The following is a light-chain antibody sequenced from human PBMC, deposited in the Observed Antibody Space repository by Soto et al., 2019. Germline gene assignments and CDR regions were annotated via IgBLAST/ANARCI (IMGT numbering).Light chain of an antibody. CDR2: AAS. CDR1: QRIGAY. V-gene: IGKV1-39*01. CDR3: QQSYTIPLWT. J-gene: IGKJ1*01. Sequence: IQMTQSPSSLSASVGDSVIISCRASQRIGAYLNWYQQKPGKPPKLLIYAASNLESGVPSRFTGRGSGTDFSLTINSLQPEDFATYFCQQSYTIPLWTFGQGTKVDIK.